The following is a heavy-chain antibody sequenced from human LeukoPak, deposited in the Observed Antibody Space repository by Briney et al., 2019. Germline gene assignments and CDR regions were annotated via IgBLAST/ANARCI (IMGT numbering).Heavy chain of an antibody. V-gene: IGHV1-8*01. CDR1: GYTFTDYD. Sequence: ASVKVSCKASGYTFTDYDINWVRQATGQGLEWMGWRNPNSGNTGYAQKFQGRVTTTRNTSISTDYMELSSLTSDDTAVYYCARGHRDNWRDPGGQGTLVTVSS. J-gene: IGHJ5*02. CDR2: RNPNSGNT. CDR3: ARGHRDNWRDP.